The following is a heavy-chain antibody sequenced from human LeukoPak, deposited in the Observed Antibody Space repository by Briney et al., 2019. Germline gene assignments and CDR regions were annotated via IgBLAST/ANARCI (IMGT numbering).Heavy chain of an antibody. CDR1: GFSFSNYW. D-gene: IGHD1-26*01. CDR2: IKQDVSEK. J-gene: IGHJ4*02. V-gene: IGHV3-7*03. Sequence: GGSLRLSCAASGFSFSNYWMTWVRQAPGKWLEWVAIIKQDVSEKYHVDSVKGRFTISRDNAKNSLYLQMNSLRVEDTAVYYCVRDDTRYSGSPDYWGQGTLVTVSS. CDR3: VRDDTRYSGSPDY.